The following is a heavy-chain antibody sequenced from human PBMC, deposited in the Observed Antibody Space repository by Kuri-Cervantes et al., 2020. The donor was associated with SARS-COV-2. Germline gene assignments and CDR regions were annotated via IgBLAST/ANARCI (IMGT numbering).Heavy chain of an antibody. CDR3: ARLHIVVVPAASDY. V-gene: IGHV4-59*05. CDR2: IYYSGST. J-gene: IGHJ4*02. Sequence: ESLKISCTVSGGSISSYYWSWIRQPPGKGLEWIGSIYYSGSTYYNPSLKSRVTISVDTSKNQFSLKLSSVTAADTAVYYCARLHIVVVPAASDYWGQGTLVTVSS. CDR1: GGSISSYY. D-gene: IGHD2-2*01.